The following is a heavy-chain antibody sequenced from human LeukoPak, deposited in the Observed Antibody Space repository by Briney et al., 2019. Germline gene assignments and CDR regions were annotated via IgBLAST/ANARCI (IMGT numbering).Heavy chain of an antibody. D-gene: IGHD6-25*01. J-gene: IGHJ6*02. Sequence: AGGSLILSCAASGFTVSSKYMSWVRQTPGKGLQWVALIYSSGDTYTADSVKGRFTISRDNSKNTLYLQMSSLRAEDTAVYYCVKGRGIYNSDGLDVWGQGTTVAVSS. CDR2: IYSSGDT. CDR1: GFTVSSKY. CDR3: VKGRGIYNSDGLDV. V-gene: IGHV3-66*03.